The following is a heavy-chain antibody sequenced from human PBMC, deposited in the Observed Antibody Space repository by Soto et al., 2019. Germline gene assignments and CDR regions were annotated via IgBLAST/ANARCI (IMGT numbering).Heavy chain of an antibody. CDR3: MRDIMGNYQFDY. Sequence: GGSLRLSCAASGFTFSSHAMHCARQAPGKGLEWLAVISHEGSPKDFADSVRGRFTISRHDSKSTLYLQMNSLTPEDTALYYCMRDIMGNYQFDYWGRGT. D-gene: IGHD1-7*01. J-gene: IGHJ4*02. CDR2: ISHEGSPK. CDR1: GFTFSSHA. V-gene: IGHV3-30*04.